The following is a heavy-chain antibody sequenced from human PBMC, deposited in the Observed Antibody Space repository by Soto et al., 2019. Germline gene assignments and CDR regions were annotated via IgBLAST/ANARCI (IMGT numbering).Heavy chain of an antibody. D-gene: IGHD3-10*01. CDR3: ARGLNYYDSGSPSYGMDV. J-gene: IGHJ6*02. Sequence: PSETLSLTCAISGDSVSSNSAAWNWIRQSPSRGLEWLGRTYYRSKWYNDSAESVESRITINPDPSKNQFSLQLNSVTPEDTAIYYRARGLNYYDSGSPSYGMDVWGQGTTVTVSS. CDR1: GDSVSSNSAA. V-gene: IGHV6-1*01. CDR2: TYYRSKWYN.